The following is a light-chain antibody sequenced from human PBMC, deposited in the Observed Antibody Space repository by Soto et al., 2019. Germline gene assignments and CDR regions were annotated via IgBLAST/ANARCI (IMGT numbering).Light chain of an antibody. V-gene: IGLV2-14*03. CDR1: SSDVGGYNY. CDR3: SSYTSSSTVI. Sequence: QSALTQPASVSGSPGQSITISCTGTSSDVGGYNYISWYQQHPGKAPKFIIYDVRNRPSGVSNRFSGSRSGNTASLTISGLQAEDEADYYCSSYTSSSTVIFGGGTMVTVL. CDR2: DVR. J-gene: IGLJ2*01.